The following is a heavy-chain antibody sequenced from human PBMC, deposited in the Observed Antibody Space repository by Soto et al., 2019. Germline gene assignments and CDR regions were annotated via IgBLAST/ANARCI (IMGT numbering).Heavy chain of an antibody. Sequence: VKVSCKASGGTFSSYAISWVRQAPGQGLEWMGGIIPIFGTANYAQKFQGRVTITADKSTSTAYMELSSLRSEDTAVYYCAREISHDYYDSSGYLNWGQGTLVTVSS. CDR3: AREISHDYYDSSGYLN. J-gene: IGHJ4*02. D-gene: IGHD3-22*01. V-gene: IGHV1-69*06. CDR1: GGTFSSYA. CDR2: IIPIFGTA.